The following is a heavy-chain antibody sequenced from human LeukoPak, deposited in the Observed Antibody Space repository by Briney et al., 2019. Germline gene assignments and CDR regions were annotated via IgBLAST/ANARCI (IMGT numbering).Heavy chain of an antibody. CDR3: ARADSSGYYLSFDP. V-gene: IGHV4-59*01. Sequence: NPSETLSLTCTVSGGSISSYYWSWLRQPPGKGLEWIGYIYYSGSTNYNPSLKSRVTISVDTSKNQFSLKLSSVTAADTAVYYCARADSSGYYLSFDPWGQGTLVTVSS. CDR2: IYYSGST. D-gene: IGHD3-22*01. J-gene: IGHJ5*02. CDR1: GGSISSYY.